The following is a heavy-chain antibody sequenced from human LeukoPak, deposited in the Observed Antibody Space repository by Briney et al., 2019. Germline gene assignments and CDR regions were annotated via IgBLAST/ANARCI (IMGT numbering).Heavy chain of an antibody. CDR1: GFSFSNFY. V-gene: IGHV3-66*03. J-gene: IGHJ5*01. CDR2: IRDSGAT. Sequence: GGSLRLSCAGSGFSFSNFYMSWVRQAPGKGLEWVSLIRDSGATFYADSVKGRFTISRDNSKNTIYLQMNRLRVEDTAVYFCARDRAVTQVWVEFDSWGQGTQVTVSS. CDR3: ARDRAVTQVWVEFDS. D-gene: IGHD3-16*01.